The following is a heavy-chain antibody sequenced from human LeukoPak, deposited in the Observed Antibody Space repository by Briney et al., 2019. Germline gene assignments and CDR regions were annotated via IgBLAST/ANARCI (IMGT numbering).Heavy chain of an antibody. V-gene: IGHV3-30-3*01. J-gene: IGHJ4*02. CDR2: ISYDGSNK. Sequence: GGSLRLSCAASGFTFNSYIMTWVRQAPGKGLEWVAVISYDGSNKYYADSVKGRFTISRDNSKNTLYLQMNSLRAEDTAVYYCARDGDSSGYYLDWGQGTLVTVSS. D-gene: IGHD3-22*01. CDR1: GFTFNSYI. CDR3: ARDGDSSGYYLD.